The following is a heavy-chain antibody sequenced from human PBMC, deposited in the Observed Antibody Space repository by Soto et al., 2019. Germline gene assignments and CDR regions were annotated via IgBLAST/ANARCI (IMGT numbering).Heavy chain of an antibody. CDR3: AKGFSSGWYRRDFDY. J-gene: IGHJ4*02. CDR1: GFTFSSYA. CDR2: ISGSGGST. V-gene: IGHV3-23*01. D-gene: IGHD6-19*01. Sequence: GGSLRLSCAASGFTFSSYAMSWVRQAPGKGLEWVSAISGSGGSTYYADSVKGRFTISRDNSKNTLYLQMNSLRAEDTAVYYCAKGFSSGWYRRDFDYWGQGTLVTVSS.